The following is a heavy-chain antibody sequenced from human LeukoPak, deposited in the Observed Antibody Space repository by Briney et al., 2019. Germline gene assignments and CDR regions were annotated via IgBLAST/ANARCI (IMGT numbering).Heavy chain of an antibody. CDR2: ISSSSSYI. D-gene: IGHD3-22*01. CDR3: AREFGYYDSSGYAFLVDY. Sequence: GGSLRLSCAASGFTFSSYSMTWVRQAPGKGLEWVSSISSSSSYIYYADSVKGRFTISRANAKNSLYLQMNSLRAEDTAVYYCAREFGYYDSSGYAFLVDYWGQGTLVTVSS. CDR1: GFTFSSYS. V-gene: IGHV3-21*01. J-gene: IGHJ4*02.